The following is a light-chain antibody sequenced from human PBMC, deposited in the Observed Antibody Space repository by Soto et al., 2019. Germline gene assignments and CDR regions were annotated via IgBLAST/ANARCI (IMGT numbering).Light chain of an antibody. CDR1: HLGDKY. V-gene: IGLV3-1*01. Sequence: SYELTQPPSVSVSPGQTARIPCSGHHLGDKYVYWYQQKPGQSPVLVIYQDTKRPSGIPERFSGSNSGNTATLTISGTQAMDEADYYCQTWDSTTCVFGTGTKLTVL. J-gene: IGLJ1*01. CDR3: QTWDSTTCV. CDR2: QDT.